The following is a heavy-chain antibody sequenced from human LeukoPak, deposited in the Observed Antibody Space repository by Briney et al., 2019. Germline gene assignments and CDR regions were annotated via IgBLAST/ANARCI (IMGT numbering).Heavy chain of an antibody. Sequence: SETLSLTCTVSGGSVRSDDYYWSWIRQPPGMGLEWIGHIYHTGSIVYNSFLESRITISLDMSNNQFSLKLTSVTAADTAVYYCARGGAARLHFQNWGQGTLVTVSS. V-gene: IGHV4-61*08. J-gene: IGHJ1*01. CDR3: ARGGAARLHFQN. CDR1: GGSVRSDDYY. CDR2: IYHTGSI. D-gene: IGHD6-6*01.